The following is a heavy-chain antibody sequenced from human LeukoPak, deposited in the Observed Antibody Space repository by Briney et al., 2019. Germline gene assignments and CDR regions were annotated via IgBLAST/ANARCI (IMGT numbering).Heavy chain of an antibody. CDR1: GYTFTNYG. Sequence: ASVKVSCKASGYTFTNYGISWVRQAPGQGLEWMGWISAYNGNTNYAHQPQGRVTMTTDASTRTAYMGLRSLRSDDTAVYYCARDGPTTYYYDSSGYPFDYWGQGTLVTVSS. CDR3: ARDGPTTYYYDSSGYPFDY. V-gene: IGHV1-18*01. D-gene: IGHD3-22*01. CDR2: ISAYNGNT. J-gene: IGHJ4*02.